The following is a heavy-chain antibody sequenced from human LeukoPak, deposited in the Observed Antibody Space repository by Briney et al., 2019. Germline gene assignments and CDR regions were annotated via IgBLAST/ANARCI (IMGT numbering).Heavy chain of an antibody. J-gene: IGHJ4*02. D-gene: IGHD2-15*01. V-gene: IGHV3-23*01. Sequence: GGYLRLSCAASAVTFSTYAMSWGGQALGEGLEWVSAISGSGGSTYYADSVKGRFTISRDNSKNTLYLQMNSLRAEDTAVYYCAKARYCSGGSCFPQLTPDYWGQGTLVTVSS. CDR2: ISGSGGST. CDR1: AVTFSTYA. CDR3: AKARYCSGGSCFPQLTPDY.